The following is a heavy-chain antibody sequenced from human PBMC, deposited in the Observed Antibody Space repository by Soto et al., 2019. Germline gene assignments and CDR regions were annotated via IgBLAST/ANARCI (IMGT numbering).Heavy chain of an antibody. J-gene: IGHJ4*02. CDR2: IDIGGKT. Sequence: EVQVVESGGGLVQPGGSLRLSCAASGFSVTNNYMNWVRQAPGKGLEWVSIIDIGGKTYYADSVKDRFTISRDNSRNTLYLHMDSLRAEDTAVYYCARGRGSTGYLGREHYFDYWGQGTLVTVSP. CDR3: ARGRGSTGYLGREHYFDY. V-gene: IGHV3-66*01. CDR1: GFSVTNNY. D-gene: IGHD2-2*01.